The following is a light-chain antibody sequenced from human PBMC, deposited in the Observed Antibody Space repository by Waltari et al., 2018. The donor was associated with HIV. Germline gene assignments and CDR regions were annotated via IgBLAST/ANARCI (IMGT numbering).Light chain of an antibody. CDR3: QQRSNWPLT. Sequence: EIVLTQSPATLSLSPGERATLTCRASQSINRYLAWYQQKPGQAPRLLIYDASNRATGIPARFSGSGSGTDFTLTISSLEAEDFAVYYRQQRSNWPLTFGGGTKVEIK. J-gene: IGKJ4*01. CDR2: DAS. V-gene: IGKV3-11*01. CDR1: QSINRY.